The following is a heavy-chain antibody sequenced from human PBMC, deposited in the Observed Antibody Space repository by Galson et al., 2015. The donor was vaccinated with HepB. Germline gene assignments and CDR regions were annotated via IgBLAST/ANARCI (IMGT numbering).Heavy chain of an antibody. CDR3: TSHLRSDLG. CDR2: IKSKTEGGTT. V-gene: IGHV3-15*01. D-gene: IGHD4-17*01. J-gene: IGHJ4*02. Sequence: SLRLSCAASGFTFSNAWMSWVRQAPGKGLEWVGRIKSKTEGGTTDYAAPVKGRFTISRDDSKNTLYLQMNSLKTEDTAVYYCTSHLRSDLGWGQGTLVTVSS. CDR1: GFTFSNAW.